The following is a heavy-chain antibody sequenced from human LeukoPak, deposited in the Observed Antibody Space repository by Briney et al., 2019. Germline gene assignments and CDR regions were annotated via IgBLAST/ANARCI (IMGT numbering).Heavy chain of an antibody. CDR3: ARNMTAVSRLDVFDI. CDR1: GDSMDSSGQY. V-gene: IGHV4-39*01. D-gene: IGHD4-17*01. CDR2: IYNSGST. J-gene: IGHJ3*02. Sequence: SETLSLTCTVSGDSMDSSGQYWGWIRQSPVKGLEWIGSIYNSGSTYYNPSLKSRVIISVDTSKNQFSLELRSVTAADTAIYYCARNMTAVSRLDVFDIWGPGTMVTVS.